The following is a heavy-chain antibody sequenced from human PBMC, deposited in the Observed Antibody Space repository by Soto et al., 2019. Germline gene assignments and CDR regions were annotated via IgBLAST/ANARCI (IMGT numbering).Heavy chain of an antibody. D-gene: IGHD1-26*01. CDR2: ISYDGSNK. J-gene: IGHJ3*02. CDR1: GFTFSSYG. V-gene: IGHV3-30*18. CDR3: AKDMETWELHMWAFDI. Sequence: QTGGSLRLSCAASGFTFSSYGMHWVRQAPGKGLEWVAVISYDGSNKYYADSVKGRFTISRDNSKNTLYLQMNSLRAEDTAVYYCAKDMETWELHMWAFDIWGQGTMVTVSS.